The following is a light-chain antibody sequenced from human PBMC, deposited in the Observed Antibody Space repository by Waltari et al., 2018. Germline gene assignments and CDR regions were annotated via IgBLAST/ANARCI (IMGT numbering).Light chain of an antibody. CDR1: SSDIGRYDI. J-gene: IGLJ3*02. Sequence: QSALTQPASVSGSPGQSVTISCTGASSDIGRYDIVSWYQQHPGNAPKLIIFDVSKRPSGVSDHFAGSKYGDTASLTISGLQFEDEADYYCCSYAGNYIWVFGGGTRLTVL. CDR3: CSYAGNYIWV. V-gene: IGLV2-23*02. CDR2: DVS.